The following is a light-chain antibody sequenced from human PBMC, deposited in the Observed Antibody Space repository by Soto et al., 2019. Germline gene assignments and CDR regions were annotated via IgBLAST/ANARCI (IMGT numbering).Light chain of an antibody. J-gene: IGLJ1*01. V-gene: IGLV1-40*01. CDR1: NSNIGAGYD. Sequence: SVLTQPPSGSWAPGQRVTISCTGSNSNIGAGYDVHWYQQLPGTAPKLLIYGNNNRPSGVPDRFSGSKSDTSASLAITELQAEDEADYYCQSYDSSLSAYVFGPGTKVTVL. CDR2: GNN. CDR3: QSYDSSLSAYV.